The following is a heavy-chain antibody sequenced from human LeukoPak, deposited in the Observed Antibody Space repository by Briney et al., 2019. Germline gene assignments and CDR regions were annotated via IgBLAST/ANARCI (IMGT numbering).Heavy chain of an antibody. V-gene: IGHV4-34*01. CDR3: ARNSAYSSGWPFDY. J-gene: IGHJ4*02. CDR2: INHSGST. CDR1: GGSFSGYY. Sequence: PSETLSLTCAVYGGSFSGYYWNWIRQPPGKGLEWIGEINHSGSTNYNPSLKSRVTISVDTSKNQFSLKLSSVTAADTAVYYCARNSAYSSGWPFDYWGQGTLVTVSS. D-gene: IGHD6-19*01.